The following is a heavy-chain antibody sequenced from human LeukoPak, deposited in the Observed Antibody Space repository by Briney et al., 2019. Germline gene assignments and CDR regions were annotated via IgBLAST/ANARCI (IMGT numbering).Heavy chain of an antibody. Sequence: PSETLSLTCTVSGGSISSSTYYWGWIRQPPGKGLEWIGSIYYSGRTYYNPSLKSRVTISVDTSKNQFSLKLNSVTAADTAVYYCARVGRGVFRFLEWLPNWFDPWGQGTLVTVSS. J-gene: IGHJ5*02. D-gene: IGHD3-3*01. V-gene: IGHV4-39*07. CDR3: ARVGRGVFRFLEWLPNWFDP. CDR1: GGSISSSTYY. CDR2: IYYSGRT.